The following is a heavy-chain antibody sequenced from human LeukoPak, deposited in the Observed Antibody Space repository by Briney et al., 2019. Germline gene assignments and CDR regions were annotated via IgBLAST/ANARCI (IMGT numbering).Heavy chain of an antibody. CDR1: GGSISSSSYY. J-gene: IGHJ4*02. V-gene: IGHV4-61*02. CDR2: IYTSEST. D-gene: IGHD3-10*01. CDR3: ARGLWFGDENPPYFDY. Sequence: SETLSLTCTVSGGSISSSSYYWGWIRQPAGKGLEWIGRIYTSESTNYNPSLKSRVTISVDTSRNQFSLKLSSVTAADTAVYYCARGLWFGDENPPYFDYWGQGILVTVSS.